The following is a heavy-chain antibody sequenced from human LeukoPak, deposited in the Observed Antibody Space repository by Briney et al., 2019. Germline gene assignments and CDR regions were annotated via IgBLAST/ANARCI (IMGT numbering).Heavy chain of an antibody. CDR1: GDSVSSNSAA. V-gene: IGHV6-1*01. CDR3: VRDSGYGSDACDI. Sequence: SQTLSLTCAISGDSVSSNSAAWNWIRQSPSRGLEWLGRTYYKSKWKNDYAVSVKGRITINPDTSKNQLSLQVNSVTPEDTAVYYCVRDSGYGSDACDIWGQGTMVTVSS. J-gene: IGHJ3*02. D-gene: IGHD5-12*01. CDR2: TYYKSKWKN.